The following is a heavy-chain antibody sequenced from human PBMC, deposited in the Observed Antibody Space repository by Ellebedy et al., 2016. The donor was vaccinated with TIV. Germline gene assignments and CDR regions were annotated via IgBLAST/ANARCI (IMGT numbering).Heavy chain of an antibody. J-gene: IGHJ6*02. V-gene: IGHV4-39*07. D-gene: IGHD6-13*01. Sequence: GSLRLXCTVSGGSISSSSYYWGWIRQPPGKGLEWIGSIYYSGSTYYNPSLKSRVTISVDTSKNQFSLKLSSVTAADTAVYYCARGSTPFFSSSWYGRYYYYGMDVWGQGTTVTVSS. CDR2: IYYSGST. CDR1: GGSISSSSYY. CDR3: ARGSTPFFSSSWYGRYYYYGMDV.